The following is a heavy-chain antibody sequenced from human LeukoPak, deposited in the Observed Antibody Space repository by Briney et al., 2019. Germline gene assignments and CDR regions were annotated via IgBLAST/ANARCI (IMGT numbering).Heavy chain of an antibody. CDR2: INPNSGGT. V-gene: IGHV1-2*02. CDR1: GYTFTGYY. CDR3: ARESCSSTSCYAYEDY. D-gene: IGHD2-2*01. J-gene: IGHJ4*02. Sequence: ASVKVSCKASGYTFTGYYMHWVRQAPGQGLEWMGWINPNSGGTNCAQKFQGRVTMTRDTSISTAYMELSRLRSDDTAVYYCARESCSSTSCYAYEDYLGQGTLVTVSS.